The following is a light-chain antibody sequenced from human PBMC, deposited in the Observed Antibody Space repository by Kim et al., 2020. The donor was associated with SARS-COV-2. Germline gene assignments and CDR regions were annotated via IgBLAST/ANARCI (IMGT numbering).Light chain of an antibody. CDR3: QQYYSSPFT. J-gene: IGKJ2*01. Sequence: DIVMTQSPDSLAVSLGERATINCKPSQSVLYSSNNKNYLAWYQQKPGQPPKVPIYWASTRESGVPDRFSGSGSGTDFTLTISSLQADDVAVYYCQQYYSSPFTFGQGTKLEI. CDR2: WAS. CDR1: QSVLYSSNNKNY. V-gene: IGKV4-1*01.